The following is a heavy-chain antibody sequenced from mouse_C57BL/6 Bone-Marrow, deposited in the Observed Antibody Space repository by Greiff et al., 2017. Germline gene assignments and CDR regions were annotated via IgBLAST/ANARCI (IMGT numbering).Heavy chain of an antibody. Sequence: QVQLQQSGPGLVQPSPTLSITCTASGFPLPSYGVHWVRQSPGKGLEWLGVIWSGGSTDYNAAFISRLSISKANAKSQVSFKMNSLQADDTAIYYCARKGYGSSCWYFDVWGTGTTVTVSS. CDR3: ARKGYGSSCWYFDV. CDR1: GFPLPSYG. J-gene: IGHJ1*03. D-gene: IGHD1-1*01. V-gene: IGHV2-2*01. CDR2: IWSGGST.